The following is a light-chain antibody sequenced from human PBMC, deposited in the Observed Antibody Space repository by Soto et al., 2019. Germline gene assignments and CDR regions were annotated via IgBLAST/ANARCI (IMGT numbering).Light chain of an antibody. Sequence: DIQMTQSPSSLSASVGDRVTITCRASQSISSYLSWYQQRPGKAPHLLIYGASTLQSGVPSRFGGSGSGTDFTLTISSLQPEDVATYYCQQGYSTPPTFGGGTKVELK. CDR1: QSISSY. CDR3: QQGYSTPPT. J-gene: IGKJ4*01. CDR2: GAS. V-gene: IGKV1-39*01.